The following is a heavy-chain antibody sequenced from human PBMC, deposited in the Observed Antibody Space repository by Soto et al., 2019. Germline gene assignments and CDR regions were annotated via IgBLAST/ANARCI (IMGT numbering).Heavy chain of an antibody. CDR1: GFTFDDYA. V-gene: IGHV3-9*01. CDR2: ISWNGGNI. Sequence: EVQLVESGGGLVQPGRSLRLSCAASGFTFDDYAMHWVRQAPGKGLEWVSGISWNGGNIGYADSVKGRFTISRDNAKNSLYLQMNSLRAEDTALYYCAKGGYDSSAYYYASFYYWGQGTLVTVSS. CDR3: AKGGYDSSAYYYASFYY. J-gene: IGHJ4*02. D-gene: IGHD3-22*01.